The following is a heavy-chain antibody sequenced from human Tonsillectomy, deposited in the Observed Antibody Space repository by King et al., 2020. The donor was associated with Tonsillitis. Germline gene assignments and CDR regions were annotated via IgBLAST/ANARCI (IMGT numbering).Heavy chain of an antibody. CDR2: IIPILGIA. J-gene: IGHJ3*02. D-gene: IGHD5-12*01. CDR1: GGTFSSYA. Sequence: QLVQSGAEVKKPGSSVKVSCKASGGTFSSYAISWVRQAPGQGLEWMGRIIPILGIANYAQKFQGRVTITADKSTSTAYMELSSLRSEDTAVYYCAKRTGGYDYCDGDAFDIWGQGTMVTVSS. V-gene: IGHV1-69*09. CDR3: AKRTGGYDYCDGDAFDI.